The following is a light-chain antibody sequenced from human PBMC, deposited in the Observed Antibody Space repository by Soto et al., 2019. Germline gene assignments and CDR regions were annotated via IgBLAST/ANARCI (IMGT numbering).Light chain of an antibody. Sequence: EIVLTQSPATLSLSPGERATLSCRASQSVGGFLAWYQQKSGQAPRLLIYDTSKRATGIPARFSGSGSGTDFTLTISSLEPEDFAIYHCQHRSNWPPMYTFGQGTRWISN. CDR2: DTS. J-gene: IGKJ2*01. CDR1: QSVGGF. CDR3: QHRSNWPPMYT. V-gene: IGKV3-11*01.